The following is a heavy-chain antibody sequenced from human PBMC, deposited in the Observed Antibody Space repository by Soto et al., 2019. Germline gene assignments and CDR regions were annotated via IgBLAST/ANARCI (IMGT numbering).Heavy chain of an antibody. CDR3: GRGDTGIVY. Sequence: HPGGSLRLSCAASGFTFSSYWMHWVRQAPGKGLEWVSHINSGGTTTNYVDSVQGRFTISRDNAKSALYMQMNSLRAEDTAVYYCGRGDTGIVYWGHGTLVTVSS. D-gene: IGHD2-8*02. V-gene: IGHV3-74*01. J-gene: IGHJ4*01. CDR2: INSGGTTT. CDR1: GFTFSSYW.